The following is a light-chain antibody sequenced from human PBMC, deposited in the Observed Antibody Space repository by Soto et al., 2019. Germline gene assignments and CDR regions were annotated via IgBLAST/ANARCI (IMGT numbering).Light chain of an antibody. CDR3: QQYNNWPFP. Sequence: PVALSVSAGVRAAIYRPASQSVNSNLAWYQQKPGQAPRLLIYGASTRATGIPASFIGNGSGTEFTLTASSLQPEDFAVYYCQQYNNWPFPFGPVTKVDIK. V-gene: IGKV3-15*01. CDR2: GAS. J-gene: IGKJ3*01. CDR1: QSVNSN.